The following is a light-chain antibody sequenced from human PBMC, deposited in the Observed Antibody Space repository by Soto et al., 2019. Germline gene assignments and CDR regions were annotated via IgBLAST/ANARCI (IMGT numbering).Light chain of an antibody. CDR1: SSNIGAGYD. CDR2: ANS. J-gene: IGLJ1*01. Sequence: QSVLTQPPSVSGAPGQRVTISCTGSSSNIGAGYDVHWYQQLPGTAPKLLIYANSNRPSGVPDRFSASKSGTSAYLAITGLQAEDEADDSCQSYDSSLTLRVFGTGTKLTVL. CDR3: QSYDSSLTLRV. V-gene: IGLV1-40*01.